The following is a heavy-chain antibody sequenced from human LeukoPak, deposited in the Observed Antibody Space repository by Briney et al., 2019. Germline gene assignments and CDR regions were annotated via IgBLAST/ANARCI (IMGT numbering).Heavy chain of an antibody. Sequence: ASVKVSCKASGYTFTSYGISWVRQAPGQGLEWMGWISAYNGNTNYAQKLQGRVTMTTDTSTSTAYMELRSLRSDDTAVYYCARENQLWGDRYYYYYMDVWGKGTTVTVSS. V-gene: IGHV1-18*01. CDR1: GYTFTSYG. CDR2: ISAYNGNT. J-gene: IGHJ6*03. CDR3: ARENQLWGDRYYYYYMDV. D-gene: IGHD2-2*01.